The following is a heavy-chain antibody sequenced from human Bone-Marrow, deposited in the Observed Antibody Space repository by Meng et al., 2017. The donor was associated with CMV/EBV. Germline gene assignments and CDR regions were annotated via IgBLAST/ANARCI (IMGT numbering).Heavy chain of an antibody. CDR1: GFTFSDYY. J-gene: IGHJ5*02. V-gene: IGHV3-7*01. CDR2: INKDGSAE. CDR3: VRLPDT. Sequence: GRSLRLSCAASGFTFSDYYMTWVRQAPGKGLEWVANINKDGSAEYYDYSVKGRFTISRDNAKSSLYLEMNSLRAEDTAAYFCVRLPDTWGQGTLVTVSS.